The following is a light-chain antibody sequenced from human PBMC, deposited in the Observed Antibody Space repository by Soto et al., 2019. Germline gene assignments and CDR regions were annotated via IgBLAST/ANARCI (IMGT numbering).Light chain of an antibody. CDR3: CSYAGSYTWV. CDR2: DVT. Sequence: QSALTQPRSVSRSPGQSVTISCTGTSSDVGGYNYVSWYQQHPGKAPKVMIYDVTKRPSGVPDRFSGSKSGNTASLTISGLQAEDEADYYCCSYAGSYTWVFGGGTQLTVL. CDR1: SSDVGGYNY. V-gene: IGLV2-11*01. J-gene: IGLJ3*02.